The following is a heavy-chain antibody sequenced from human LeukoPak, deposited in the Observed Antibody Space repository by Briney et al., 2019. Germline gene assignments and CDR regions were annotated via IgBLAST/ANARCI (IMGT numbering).Heavy chain of an antibody. CDR2: IYYSGST. D-gene: IGHD6-13*01. CDR3: ARGGDSSSWYYFDY. V-gene: IGHV4-59*01. J-gene: IGHJ4*02. Sequence: SETLSLTCTVSGGSISSYYWSWIRQPPGKGLEWIGYIYYSGSTNYNPSLKSRVTISVDTSKNQFSLKLSSVTAADTAVYYCARGGDSSSWYYFDYWGQGTLVTVSS. CDR1: GGSISSYY.